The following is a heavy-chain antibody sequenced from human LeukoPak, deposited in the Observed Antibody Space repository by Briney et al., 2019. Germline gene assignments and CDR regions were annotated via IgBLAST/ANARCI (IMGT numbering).Heavy chain of an antibody. Sequence: GGSLRLSCAGSGFTFSSYGMHWVRQAPGKGLEWVGFIRSKAYGGTTEYAASVKGRFTISRDDSKSIAYLQMNSLKTEDTAVYYCTRDHCGGDCYYYYYYMDVWGKGTTVTVSS. CDR1: GFTFSSYG. V-gene: IGHV3-49*04. CDR2: IRSKAYGGTT. CDR3: TRDHCGGDCYYYYYYMDV. D-gene: IGHD2-21*02. J-gene: IGHJ6*03.